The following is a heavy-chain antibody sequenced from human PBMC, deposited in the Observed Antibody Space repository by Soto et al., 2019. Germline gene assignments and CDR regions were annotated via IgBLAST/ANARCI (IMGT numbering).Heavy chain of an antibody. CDR2: IYYTGRT. Sequence: QVQLQESGPGLVKPSETLSLTCIVSGGSVSSGSYYWSWIRQPPGKGLEWIGFIYYTGRTSYNPSLKRRVNISVDTSKNQFSLKLSSVTAADTAVYFCATMSSSGYPLDYWGRGTLVTVSS. D-gene: IGHD3-22*01. CDR3: ATMSSSGYPLDY. J-gene: IGHJ4*02. V-gene: IGHV4-61*01. CDR1: GGSVSSGSYY.